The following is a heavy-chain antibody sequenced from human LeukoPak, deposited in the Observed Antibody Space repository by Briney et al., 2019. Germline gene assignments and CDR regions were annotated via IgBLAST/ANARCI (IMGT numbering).Heavy chain of an antibody. V-gene: IGHV1-2*06. CDR2: INPNSGGT. D-gene: IGHD2-8*01. CDR3: ARVSYCTNGVCYLWSFDY. CDR1: GYTFTGYY. J-gene: IGHJ4*02. Sequence: GALVKVSCKASGYTFTGYYMHWVRQAPGQGLEWMGRINPNSGGTNYAQKFQGRVTMTRDTSISTAYMELSRLRSDDTAVYYCARVSYCTNGVCYLWSFDYWGQGTLVTVSS.